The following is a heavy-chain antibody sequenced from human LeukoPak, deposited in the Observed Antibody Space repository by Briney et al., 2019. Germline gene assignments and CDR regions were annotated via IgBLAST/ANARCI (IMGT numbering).Heavy chain of an antibody. Sequence: EASVKVSCKTSGYTFTSYGMSWVRQAPGQRLEWMGWISTYNDNTNYAQKFRGRVTMTTDTSTSTVYMELRSLRSDDTAIYYCARQVDTTTALPDYWGQGTLVTVSS. D-gene: IGHD5-18*01. V-gene: IGHV1-18*01. CDR2: ISTYNDNT. CDR1: GYTFTSYG. CDR3: ARQVDTTTALPDY. J-gene: IGHJ4*02.